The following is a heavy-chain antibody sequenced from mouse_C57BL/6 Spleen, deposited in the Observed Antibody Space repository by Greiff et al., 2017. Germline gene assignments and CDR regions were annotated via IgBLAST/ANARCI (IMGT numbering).Heavy chain of an antibody. D-gene: IGHD2-2*01. V-gene: IGHV1-5*01. CDR2: IYPGNSDT. J-gene: IGHJ3*01. CDR3: TIYYGYDGGFAY. Sequence: VQLQQSGTVLARPGASVKMSCKTSGYTFTSYWMHWVKQRPGQGLEWIGAIYPGNSDTSYNQKFKGKAKLTAVTSASTAYMELSSLTNEDSAVYYCTIYYGYDGGFAYWGQGTLVTVSA. CDR1: GYTFTSYW.